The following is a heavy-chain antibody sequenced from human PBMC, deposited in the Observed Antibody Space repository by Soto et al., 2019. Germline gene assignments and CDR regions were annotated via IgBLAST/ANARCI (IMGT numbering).Heavy chain of an antibody. J-gene: IGHJ5*02. CDR2: IWYDGSNK. D-gene: IGHD1-20*01. CDR3: ARDRYNWNTRGNNWFDP. CDR1: GFTFSSYG. V-gene: IGHV3-33*01. Sequence: GGSLRLSCAASGFTFSSYGMHWVRQAPGKGLEWVAVIWYDGSNKYYADSVKGRFTISRDNSKNTLYLQMNSLRAEDTAVYYCARDRYNWNTRGNNWFDPWGQGTLVTVSS.